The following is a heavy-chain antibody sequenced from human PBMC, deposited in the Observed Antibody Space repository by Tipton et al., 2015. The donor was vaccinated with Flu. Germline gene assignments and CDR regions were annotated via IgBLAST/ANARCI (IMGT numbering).Heavy chain of an antibody. CDR3: AKDRVGYYGSGVDY. Sequence: SLRLSCAASGFTFSSYGMHWVRQAPGKGLEWVAVIWYDGSNKYYAGSVKGRFTISRDNSKNTLYLQMNSLRAEDTAVYYCAKDRVGYYGSGVDYWGQGTLVTVSS. CDR1: GFTFSSYG. V-gene: IGHV3-33*06. CDR2: IWYDGSNK. D-gene: IGHD3-10*01. J-gene: IGHJ4*02.